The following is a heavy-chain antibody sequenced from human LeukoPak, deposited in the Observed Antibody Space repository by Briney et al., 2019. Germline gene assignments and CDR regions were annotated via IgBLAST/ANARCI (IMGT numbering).Heavy chain of an antibody. CDR3: ARDQGQHPNFDY. V-gene: IGHV4-4*07. Sequence: SDTLSLTCTVSGGSISSYYWSWIRQPAGKGLEWIGRIYTSVSTNYNPSLKSRVTISVDKSKNQFSLKLSSVTAADTAVYYCARDQGQHPNFDYWGRGTLVTVSS. CDR1: GGSISSYY. D-gene: IGHD5-18*01. CDR2: IYTSVST. J-gene: IGHJ4*02.